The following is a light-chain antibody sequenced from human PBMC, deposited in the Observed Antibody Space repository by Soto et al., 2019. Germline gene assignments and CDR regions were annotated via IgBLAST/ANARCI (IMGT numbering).Light chain of an antibody. Sequence: DIALSQSPGTQSVSPGERATLSCRASQSISDNLAWYQQKPGQAPRLLIYDASTRATGVPARFSGSGPGTEFTLTISSLQSEDFAIYYCQQFNNWPPSWTFGQGTKVDI. CDR2: DAS. J-gene: IGKJ1*01. CDR3: QQFNNWPPSWT. V-gene: IGKV3-15*01. CDR1: QSISDN.